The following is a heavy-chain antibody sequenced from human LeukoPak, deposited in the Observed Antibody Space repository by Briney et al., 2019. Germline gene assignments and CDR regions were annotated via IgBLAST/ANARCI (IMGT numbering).Heavy chain of an antibody. V-gene: IGHV4-4*07. CDR2: YTSGST. D-gene: IGHD3-22*01. CDR3: ASGTWGSSGYPRGGFDY. Sequence: YTSGSTNYNPSLKSRVTMSVDTSKNQFSLKLSSVTAADTAVYYCASGTWGSSGYPRGGFDYWGQGTLVTVSS. J-gene: IGHJ4*02.